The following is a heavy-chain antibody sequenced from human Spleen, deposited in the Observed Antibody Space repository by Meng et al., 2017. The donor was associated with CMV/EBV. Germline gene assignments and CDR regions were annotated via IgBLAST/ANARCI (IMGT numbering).Heavy chain of an antibody. CDR1: GFTVSSNY. CDR2: IYSGGST. CDR3: AKGSGYYIVYYYYGMDV. V-gene: IGHV3-66*01. D-gene: IGHD3-3*01. Sequence: GESLKISCAASGFTVSSNYMSWVRQAPGKGLEWVSVIYSGGSTYYADSVKGRFTISRDNSKNTLYLQMNSLRAEDTAVYYCAKGSGYYIVYYYYGMDVWGQGTTVTVSS. J-gene: IGHJ6*02.